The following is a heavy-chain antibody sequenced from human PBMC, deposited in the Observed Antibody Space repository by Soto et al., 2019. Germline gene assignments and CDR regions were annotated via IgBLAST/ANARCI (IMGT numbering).Heavy chain of an antibody. CDR2: IIPILGIA. Sequence: AAVKVSCKACGGTFSSYTISWVRQAPGQGLEWMGRIIPILGIANYAQKFQGRVTITADKSTSTAYMELSSLRSEDTAVYYCATDIITFGGVIPNWGQGTLVTVSS. J-gene: IGHJ1*01. V-gene: IGHV1-69*02. CDR1: GGTFSSYT. CDR3: ATDIITFGGVIPN. D-gene: IGHD3-16*01.